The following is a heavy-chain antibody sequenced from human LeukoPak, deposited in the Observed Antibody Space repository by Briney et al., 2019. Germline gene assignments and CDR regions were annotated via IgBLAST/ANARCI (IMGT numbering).Heavy chain of an antibody. Sequence: SETLSLTCTVSGGSISSGGYYWSWIRQHPGKGLEWIGYIYYSGSTYYNPSLKSRVTISVDTSKNQFSLMLSSVTAADTAVYYCARASPCSTSCYPDYWGQGTLVTVSS. V-gene: IGHV4-31*03. D-gene: IGHD2-2*01. CDR1: GGSISSGGYY. CDR2: IYYSGST. J-gene: IGHJ4*02. CDR3: ARASPCSTSCYPDY.